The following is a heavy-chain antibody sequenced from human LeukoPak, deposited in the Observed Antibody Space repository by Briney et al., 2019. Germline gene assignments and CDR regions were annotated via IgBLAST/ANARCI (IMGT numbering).Heavy chain of an antibody. D-gene: IGHD2-2*01. Sequence: GGSLRLSCSTSGFTFKNFALSWVRQAPGKGLEWVATFPYRAGKSYYADSVQGRFSISRDDSAKTVYLHLNSLRAGDTAIYYCAKVYCSSPRCFLPFDYWGQGTLVTVSS. CDR1: GFTFKNFA. J-gene: IGHJ4*02. V-gene: IGHV3-23*01. CDR2: FPYRAGKS. CDR3: AKVYCSSPRCFLPFDY.